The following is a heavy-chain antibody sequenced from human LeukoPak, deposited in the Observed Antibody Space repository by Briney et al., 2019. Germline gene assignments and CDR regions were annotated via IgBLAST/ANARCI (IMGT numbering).Heavy chain of an antibody. CDR1: GFTFSSYA. V-gene: IGHV3-23*01. CDR3: AKYEPYYDILTGYSQYYFDY. Sequence: QPGGSLRLSWAASGFTFSSYAMSWVRQAPGKGLEWVSAISGSGGSTYYADSVKGRFTISRDNSKNTLYLQMNSLRAEDTAVYYCAKYEPYYDILTGYSQYYFDYWGQGTLVTVSS. D-gene: IGHD3-9*01. J-gene: IGHJ4*02. CDR2: ISGSGGST.